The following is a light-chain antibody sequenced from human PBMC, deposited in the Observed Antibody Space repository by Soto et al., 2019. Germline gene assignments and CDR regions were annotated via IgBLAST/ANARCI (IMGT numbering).Light chain of an antibody. Sequence: DIQMTQSPSSLSVSVGDRVTITCQASRYIGNYLNWYQQKPGKAPKLLINEASSLEMGFPSKFSGSASGTDFSLTISSLQPEDIATYYCQPYHRLPITLGQGTRLYI. V-gene: IGKV1-33*01. J-gene: IGKJ5*01. CDR1: RYIGNY. CDR3: QPYHRLPIT. CDR2: EAS.